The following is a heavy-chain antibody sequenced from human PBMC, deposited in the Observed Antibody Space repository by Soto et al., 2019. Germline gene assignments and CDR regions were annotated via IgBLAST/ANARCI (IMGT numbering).Heavy chain of an antibody. D-gene: IGHD2-15*01. V-gene: IGHV4-59*04. J-gene: IGHJ4*02. Sequence: PSETLSLSCTDAGGSISSYDWSWIRQPPGKGLEWIGYIYYSGSTFYNPSVRSRLTISVDTSKNQFSLRLSSVTAADAAVYYCAGFVVPAARHTGFDYWGQGTLVTVSS. CDR3: AGFVVPAARHTGFDY. CDR1: GGSISSYD. CDR2: IYYSGST.